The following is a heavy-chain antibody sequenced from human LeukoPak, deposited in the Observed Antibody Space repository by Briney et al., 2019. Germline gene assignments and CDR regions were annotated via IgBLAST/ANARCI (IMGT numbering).Heavy chain of an antibody. Sequence: GGSLRLSCAASGFTFDDYAMHWVRQAPGKGLEWVSGISWNSGSIGYADSVKGRSTISRDNAKNSLYLQMNSLRAEDTALYYCAKARYCSSTSCTRSFDYWGQGTLVTVSS. CDR1: GFTFDDYA. D-gene: IGHD2-2*01. J-gene: IGHJ4*02. V-gene: IGHV3-9*01. CDR3: AKARYCSSTSCTRSFDY. CDR2: ISWNSGSI.